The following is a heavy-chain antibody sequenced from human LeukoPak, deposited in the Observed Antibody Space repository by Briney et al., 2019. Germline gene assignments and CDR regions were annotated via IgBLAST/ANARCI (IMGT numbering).Heavy chain of an antibody. D-gene: IGHD5-12*01. J-gene: IGHJ4*02. Sequence: SETLSLTCTVSRGSISSYYWSRIRQPPGKGLEWIGYIYYSGSTNYNPSLKSRVTISVDTSKNQFSLKLSSVTAADTAVYYCASDYSGYGIIDYWGQGTLVTVSS. V-gene: IGHV4-59*01. CDR1: RGSISSYY. CDR2: IYYSGST. CDR3: ASDYSGYGIIDY.